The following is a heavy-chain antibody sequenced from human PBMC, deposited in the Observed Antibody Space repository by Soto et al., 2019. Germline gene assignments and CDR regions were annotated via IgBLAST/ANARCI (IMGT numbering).Heavy chain of an antibody. J-gene: IGHJ4*01. CDR3: APTRYDYGDDAVGY. CDR2: ISGSSSTT. CDR1: GFTFNKYA. Sequence: PGGSLRLSCVAPGFTFNKYAMTWVRQAPGKGLEWVSSISGSSSTTYYADSVKGRFTISRDNSKNTVYLHMNTLSTEDTAVYYCAPTRYDYGDDAVGYWGQGT. V-gene: IGHV3-23*01. D-gene: IGHD4-17*01.